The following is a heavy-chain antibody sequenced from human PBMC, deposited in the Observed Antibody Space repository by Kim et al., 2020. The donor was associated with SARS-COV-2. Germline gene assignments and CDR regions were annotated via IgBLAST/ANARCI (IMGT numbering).Heavy chain of an antibody. D-gene: IGHD3-9*01. CDR3: ARATGRYYDILTGLSHMDV. J-gene: IGHJ6*02. Sequence: GGSLRLSCAASGFTFSDYYMSWIRQAPGKGLEWVSYISSSGSTIYYADSVKGRFTISRDNAKNSLYLQMNSLRAEDTAVYYCARATGRYYDILTGLSHMDVWGQGTTVTVSS. CDR2: ISSSGSTI. V-gene: IGHV3-11*01. CDR1: GFTFSDYY.